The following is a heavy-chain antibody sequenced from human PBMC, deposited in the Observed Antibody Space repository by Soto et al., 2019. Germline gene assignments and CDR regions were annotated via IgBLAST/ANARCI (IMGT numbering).Heavy chain of an antibody. Sequence: PGGSLRLSCAGSGFTLSSYAMSWVRQAPGKGLEWVSAITGSGGTTYYADSFKGRFTISRDNSKNTLNLQMNSLRAEDTAVYYCAKPNLYCSSTSCYDYWGQGTLVTVSS. CDR3: AKPNLYCSSTSCYDY. D-gene: IGHD2-2*01. V-gene: IGHV3-23*01. CDR1: GFTLSSYA. CDR2: ITGSGGTT. J-gene: IGHJ4*02.